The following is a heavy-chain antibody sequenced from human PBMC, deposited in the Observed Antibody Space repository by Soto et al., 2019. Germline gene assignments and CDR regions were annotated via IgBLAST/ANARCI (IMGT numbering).Heavy chain of an antibody. CDR2: INHSGST. J-gene: IGHJ4*02. V-gene: IGHV4-34*01. Sequence: QVQLQQWGAGLLKPSETLSLTCAVYGGSFSGYYWTWIRQPPGTGLEWSGEINHSGSTNYNPSLKSRVTISVDTSKTPFSMKLTSVTAADTAVYYCARDKITGLFDYWGQGTLVTVSS. CDR3: ARDKITGLFDY. CDR1: GGSFSGYY. D-gene: IGHD2-8*02.